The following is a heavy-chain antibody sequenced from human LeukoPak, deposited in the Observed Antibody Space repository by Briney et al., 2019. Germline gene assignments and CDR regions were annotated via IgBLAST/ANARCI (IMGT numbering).Heavy chain of an antibody. V-gene: IGHV4-39*07. CDR3: ARDRRHILTGYNGNYWYFDL. Sequence: SETLSLTCTVSGGSISSSSYYWGWIRQPPGKGLEWIGSIYYSGSTYYNPSLKSRVTISVDTSKNQFSLKLSSVTAADTAVYYCARDRRHILTGYNGNYWYFDLWGRGTLVTVSS. CDR1: GGSISSSSYY. J-gene: IGHJ2*01. D-gene: IGHD3-9*01. CDR2: IYYSGST.